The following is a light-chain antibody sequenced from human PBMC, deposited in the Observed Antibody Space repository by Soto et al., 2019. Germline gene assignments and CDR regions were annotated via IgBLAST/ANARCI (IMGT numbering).Light chain of an antibody. CDR3: QQSSSSPVT. Sequence: EIVLTQSPGTLSLSPGERATLSCRASQSVSNNYLAGYQQKPGQAPRLLIYGASNRATGIPDRFSGSGSGTDFILTISRLEPEDFAVYYCQQSSSSPVTFGQGTRLAIK. J-gene: IGKJ5*01. CDR2: GAS. V-gene: IGKV3-20*01. CDR1: QSVSNNY.